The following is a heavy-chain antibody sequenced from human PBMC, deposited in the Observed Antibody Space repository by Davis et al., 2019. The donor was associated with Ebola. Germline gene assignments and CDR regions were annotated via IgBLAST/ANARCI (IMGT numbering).Heavy chain of an antibody. D-gene: IGHD3-22*01. Sequence: MPSETLSLTCTVSGASINSVPYSWGWIRQPTGKGLEWIGSIYYTGSTYYNPSLKSRVTIFVDTSKNQFSLKLTSVTAADTAVYYCARAAPDNYDHGPFDNWGQGTLVTVSS. J-gene: IGHJ4*02. CDR2: IYYTGST. V-gene: IGHV4-39*01. CDR1: GASINSVPYS. CDR3: ARAAPDNYDHGPFDN.